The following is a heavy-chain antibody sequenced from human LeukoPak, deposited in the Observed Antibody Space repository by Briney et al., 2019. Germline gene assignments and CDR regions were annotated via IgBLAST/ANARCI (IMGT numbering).Heavy chain of an antibody. V-gene: IGHV3-53*01. J-gene: IGHJ4*02. CDR2: IYSGGDT. CDR1: GFTVSSNH. Sequence: GGSLRLSCAASGFTVSSNHMSWVRQAPGKGLEWVSVIYSGGDTYYADSVKGRFTISRDNSKNTLFLQMNSLRAEDTAVYYCARGRVGATDFDYWGQGTLVTVSS. D-gene: IGHD1-26*01. CDR3: ARGRVGATDFDY.